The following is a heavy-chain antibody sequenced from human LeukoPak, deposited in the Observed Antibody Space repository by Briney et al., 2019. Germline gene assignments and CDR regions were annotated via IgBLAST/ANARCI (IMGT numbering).Heavy chain of an antibody. CDR2: ISRSGGST. CDR3: AKMGIAVDGPRGYYYYGMDV. CDR1: GFTFSSYA. J-gene: IGHJ6*02. D-gene: IGHD6-19*01. Sequence: PGGSLRLSCAASGFTFSSYAMSWVRQAPGKGLEWVSAISRSGGSTYYADSVKGRFTISRDNSKNTLYLQMNSLRAEDTAVYYCAKMGIAVDGPRGYYYYGMDVWGQGTTVTVSS. V-gene: IGHV3-23*01.